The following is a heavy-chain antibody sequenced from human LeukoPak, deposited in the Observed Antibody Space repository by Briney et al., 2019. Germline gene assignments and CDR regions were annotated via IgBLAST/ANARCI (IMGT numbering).Heavy chain of an antibody. CDR1: GFTFSDYY. V-gene: IGHV3-11*01. CDR3: ARTSGWLQLYFDY. D-gene: IGHD5-24*01. J-gene: IGHJ4*02. Sequence: GGTLRLSCAASGFTFSDYYMSWIRQAPGKGLEWVSYISSSGSTIYYADSVKGRFTISRDNAKNSLYLQMNSLRAEDTAVYYWARTSGWLQLYFDYWGQGTLVTVSS. CDR2: ISSSGSTI.